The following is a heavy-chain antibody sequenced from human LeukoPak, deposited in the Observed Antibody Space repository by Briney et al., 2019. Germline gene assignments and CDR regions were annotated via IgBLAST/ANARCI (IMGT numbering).Heavy chain of an antibody. CDR3: ARNGGPKGFDY. CDR1: GFTFSSYW. CDR2: INSDGSST. J-gene: IGHJ4*02. D-gene: IGHD4-23*01. V-gene: IGHV3-74*01. Sequence: GGSLRLSCAASGFTFSSYWMHWVRQAPGKGLVWVSRINSDGSSTSYADSVKGRFTISRDNAKNALYLQMNSLRAEDTAVYYCARNGGPKGFDYWGQGTLVTVSS.